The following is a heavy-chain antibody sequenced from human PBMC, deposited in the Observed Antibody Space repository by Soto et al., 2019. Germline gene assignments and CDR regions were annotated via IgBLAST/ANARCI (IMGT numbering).Heavy chain of an antibody. CDR1: GGFVSSGTYY. V-gene: IGHV4-34*01. CDR3: ARVERGTATTVVDAFDI. J-gene: IGHJ3*02. D-gene: IGHD1-1*01. Sequence: QVQLQQWSAGLLKPSETLSLTCAVYGGFVSSGTYYWSWIRQPPGKGLEWIGEMSHSGGTHFNPSLKTRVTIPVDTSKNQFSLKMSSGTAADTALYYCARVERGTATTVVDAFDIWGPGTMVTVSS. CDR2: MSHSGGT.